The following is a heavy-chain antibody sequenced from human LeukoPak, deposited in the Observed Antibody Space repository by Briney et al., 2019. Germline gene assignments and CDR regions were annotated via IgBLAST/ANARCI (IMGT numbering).Heavy chain of an antibody. Sequence: SETLSLTCSVSGGSFSSVALYWSWIRQPAGKGLEWIGRGNARGSTDSNPSLRSRVTVSVDTSKNQVSLRLSSVTAADTAVYYCARESTGTGRYNWYDLWGQGTLVTVSS. CDR2: GNARGST. V-gene: IGHV4-61*02. J-gene: IGHJ4*02. CDR1: GGSFSSVALY. CDR3: ARESTGTGRYNWYDL. D-gene: IGHD5-24*01.